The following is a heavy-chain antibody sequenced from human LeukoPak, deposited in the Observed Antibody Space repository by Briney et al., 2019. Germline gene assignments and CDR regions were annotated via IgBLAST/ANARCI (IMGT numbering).Heavy chain of an antibody. Sequence: PGGSLRLSCAGSGFTFSSYAMSWVRRAPGKGLEWVSAIRASGGTTFYADSVKGRFTISRDNSKKTLYLQMNSLRVDDTAVYYCANRVGYSYGAWGQGTLVTVSS. D-gene: IGHD5-18*01. CDR1: GFTFSSYA. CDR2: IRASGGTT. CDR3: ANRVGYSYGA. V-gene: IGHV3-23*01. J-gene: IGHJ5*02.